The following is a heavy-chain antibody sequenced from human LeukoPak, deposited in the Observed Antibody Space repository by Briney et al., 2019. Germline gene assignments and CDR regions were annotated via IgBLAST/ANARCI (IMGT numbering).Heavy chain of an antibody. J-gene: IGHJ3*02. D-gene: IGHD3-22*01. V-gene: IGHV1-2*02. CDR1: GYTFTGYY. Sequence: GASVKVSCKASGYTFTGYYMHWVRQAPGQGLEWMGWINPNSGGTNYAQKFQGRVTMTRDTSISTAYMELSRLRSDDTAVYYCARVDTVIVVAVPLTDAFDIWGQGTMVTVSS. CDR3: ARVDTVIVVAVPLTDAFDI. CDR2: INPNSGGT.